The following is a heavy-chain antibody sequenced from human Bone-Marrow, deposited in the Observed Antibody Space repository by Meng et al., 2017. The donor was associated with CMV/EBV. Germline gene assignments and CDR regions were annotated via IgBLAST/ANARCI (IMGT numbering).Heavy chain of an antibody. D-gene: IGHD1-26*01. V-gene: IGHV1-8*03. CDR3: ARGQGGSYSDWFDP. Sequence: ASVKVSCKASGYTFTSYYINWVRQATGQGLEWMGWMNPNSGNTGYAQKFQGRVTITRNTSISTAYMELSSLRSEDTAVYYCARGQGGSYSDWFDPWGQGTLVTVSS. J-gene: IGHJ5*02. CDR1: GYTFTSYY. CDR2: MNPNSGNT.